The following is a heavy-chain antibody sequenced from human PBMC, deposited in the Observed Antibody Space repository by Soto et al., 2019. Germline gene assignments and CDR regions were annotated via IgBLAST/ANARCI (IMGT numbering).Heavy chain of an antibody. CDR1: GGSIXSGGYY. Sequence: PSETLSLTCTVSGGSIXSGGYYWSWIRQHPGKGLEWIGYIYYSGSTYYNTSLKSRVTISVDTSKNQFSLKLSSVTAADTAVFYCARDPGLPAAGYYYYGMDVWGQGTTVTVS. CDR3: ARDPGLPAAGYYYYGMDV. J-gene: IGHJ6*02. CDR2: IYYSGST. V-gene: IGHV4-31*03. D-gene: IGHD2-2*01.